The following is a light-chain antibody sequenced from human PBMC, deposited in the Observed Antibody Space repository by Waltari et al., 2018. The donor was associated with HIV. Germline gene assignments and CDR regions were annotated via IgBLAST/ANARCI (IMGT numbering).Light chain of an antibody. Sequence: QPVLTQPPSASASLGASVTLTCTLSSGLTNYKVDWYQQRPDMGPRFVLRVGPVGSVVSAGDGIPDRFSGLGSGLNRSLTIKDIQEEDEGDYYCGADHGSGSNFVWVFGGGTHLTVL. CDR1: SGLTNYK. CDR2: VGPVGSVV. CDR3: GADHGSGSNFVWV. J-gene: IGLJ3*02. V-gene: IGLV9-49*03.